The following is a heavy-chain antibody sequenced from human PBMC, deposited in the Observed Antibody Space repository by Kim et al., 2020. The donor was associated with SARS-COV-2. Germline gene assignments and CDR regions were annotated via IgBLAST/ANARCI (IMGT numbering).Heavy chain of an antibody. CDR2: IVVGSGNT. Sequence: SVKVSCKASGFTFTSSAMQWVRQARGQRLEWIGWIVVGSGNTNYAQKFQERVTITRDMSTSTAYMELSSLRSEDTAVYYCAAVNRELRYFDWSPVWGQGTLVTVSS. D-gene: IGHD3-9*01. J-gene: IGHJ4*02. CDR1: GFTFTSSA. CDR3: AAVNRELRYFDWSPV. V-gene: IGHV1-58*02.